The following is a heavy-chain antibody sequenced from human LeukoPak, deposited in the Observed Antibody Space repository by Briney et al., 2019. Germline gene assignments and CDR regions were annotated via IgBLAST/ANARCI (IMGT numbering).Heavy chain of an antibody. J-gene: IGHJ5*02. D-gene: IGHD2-2*01. CDR3: ARGQGIVVVPAANWFDP. Sequence: PSETLSLTCAVSGCSFSGYYWSWIRQPPPKGLEWIGEINHSGSTNYNPPLKCRVTISVDTSKNQFSLKLSSVTAADTAVYYCARGQGIVVVPAANWFDPWGQGTLVTVSS. CDR2: INHSGST. CDR1: GCSFSGYY. V-gene: IGHV4-34*01.